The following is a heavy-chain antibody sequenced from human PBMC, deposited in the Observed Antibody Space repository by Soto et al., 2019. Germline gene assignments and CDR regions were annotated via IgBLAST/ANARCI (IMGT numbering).Heavy chain of an antibody. Sequence: GESLKISCKGSGYSFTSYWIGWVRQMPGKGLEWMGIIYPGDSDTRYSPSFQGQVTISADKSISIAYLQWSSLKASDTAMYYCARPPALIAALDYYYYYGMDVWGQGTTVTVSS. CDR3: ARPPALIAALDYYYYYGMDV. CDR2: IYPGDSDT. J-gene: IGHJ6*02. V-gene: IGHV5-51*01. D-gene: IGHD6-6*01. CDR1: GYSFTSYW.